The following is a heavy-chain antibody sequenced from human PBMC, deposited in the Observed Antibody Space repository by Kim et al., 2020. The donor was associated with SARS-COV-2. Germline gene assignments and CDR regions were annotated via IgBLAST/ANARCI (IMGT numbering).Heavy chain of an antibody. J-gene: IGHJ4*02. V-gene: IGHV1-46*01. CDR1: GYIFTNFY. Sequence: ASVKVSCKASGYIFTNFYMHWVRQAPGQGLEWMGLINPSSARTNNAQRFQGRVTMTRDTSTTTVHMELSGLRSDDTAVYYCARGCHKYYYDSGPYHFDHWGQGTLVTVSS. CDR3: ARGCHKYYYDSGPYHFDH. CDR2: INPSSART. D-gene: IGHD3-22*01.